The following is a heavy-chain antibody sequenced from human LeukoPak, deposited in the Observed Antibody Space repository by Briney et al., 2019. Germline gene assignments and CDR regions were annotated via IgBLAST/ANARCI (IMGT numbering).Heavy chain of an antibody. D-gene: IGHD4-17*01. Sequence: GGSLRLSCAASGFTFSSYWMSWVRQAPGKGLEWVANIKQDGSEKYYVDSVKGRFTISRDNAKNSLYLQMNSLRAEDTAVYYCARVGDYGDSPGREVDAFDIWGQGTMVTVSS. CDR3: ARVGDYGDSPGREVDAFDI. CDR1: GFTFSSYW. CDR2: IKQDGSEK. V-gene: IGHV3-7*01. J-gene: IGHJ3*02.